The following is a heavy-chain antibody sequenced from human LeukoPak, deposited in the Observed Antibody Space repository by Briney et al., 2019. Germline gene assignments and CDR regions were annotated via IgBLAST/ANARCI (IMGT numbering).Heavy chain of an antibody. CDR1: GFTFSSYW. CDR2: IKQDGSEK. Sequence: PGGSLRLSCAASGFTFSSYWVSWVRQAPGKGLEWVANIKQDGSEKYYVDSVKGRFTISRDNATNSLYLQMNSLRAEDTAVYHCARSIAVAGTNFDYWGQGTLVTVSS. J-gene: IGHJ4*02. D-gene: IGHD6-19*01. CDR3: ARSIAVAGTNFDY. V-gene: IGHV3-7*03.